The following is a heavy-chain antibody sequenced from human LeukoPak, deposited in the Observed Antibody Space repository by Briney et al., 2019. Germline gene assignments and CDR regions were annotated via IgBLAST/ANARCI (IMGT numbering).Heavy chain of an antibody. CDR1: GFTLSSYW. J-gene: IGHJ4*02. V-gene: IGHV3-7*04. CDR2: LNEDGSQK. D-gene: IGHD1-1*01. CDR3: ARDSPGYLAYDS. Sequence: GGSLRLSCAASGFTLSSYWMTWVRQAPGKGLEWVANLNEDGSQKYYVDSVKGRFTISRDNAKKSLYLQMNSLRAEDTAVYYCARDSPGYLAYDSWGQGTLVTVSS.